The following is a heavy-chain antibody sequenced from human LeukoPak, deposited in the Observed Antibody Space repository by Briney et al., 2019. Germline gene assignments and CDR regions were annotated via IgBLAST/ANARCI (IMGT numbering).Heavy chain of an antibody. CDR1: GGSISSGGYY. D-gene: IGHD6-6*01. CDR3: ARADSSPYLPFDY. J-gene: IGHJ4*02. V-gene: IGHV4-31*03. CDR2: IYYSGST. Sequence: SETLSLTCTVSGGSISSGGYYWSWIRQHPEKGLEWIGYIYYSGSTYYNPSLKSRVTISVDTSNYQFSLKLSSVTAAGTAVYFCARADSSPYLPFDYWGQGTLVTVSS.